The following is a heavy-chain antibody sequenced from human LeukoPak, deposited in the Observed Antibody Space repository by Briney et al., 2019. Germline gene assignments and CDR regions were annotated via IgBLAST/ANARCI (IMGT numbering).Heavy chain of an antibody. D-gene: IGHD5-18*01. CDR1: GFTFSSYA. V-gene: IGHV3-23*01. CDR3: AKTIVDTAMHGSSSYGMDV. CDR2: ISGSGGST. Sequence: PGGSLRLSCAASGFTFSSYAMSWVRQAPGKGLEWVSAISGSGGSTYYADSVKGRLTISRDNSKNTLYLQMNSLRAEDTAVYYCAKTIVDTAMHGSSSYGMDVWGQGTTVTVSS. J-gene: IGHJ6*02.